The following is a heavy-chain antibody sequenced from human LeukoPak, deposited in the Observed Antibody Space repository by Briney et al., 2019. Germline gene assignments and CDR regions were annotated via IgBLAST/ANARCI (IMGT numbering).Heavy chain of an antibody. CDR3: ARGSSSSGYFQH. V-gene: IGHV4-39*07. D-gene: IGHD6-6*01. J-gene: IGHJ1*01. CDR1: GGSISSSSYY. Sequence: SETLSLTCTVSGGSISSSSYYWGWIRQPPGKGLEWIGNLYYRGDTYYSPSLKSRVTISVDTSENQFSLKLRSVTAADTAVYYCARGSSSSGYFQHWGQGTLVTVSS. CDR2: LYYRGDT.